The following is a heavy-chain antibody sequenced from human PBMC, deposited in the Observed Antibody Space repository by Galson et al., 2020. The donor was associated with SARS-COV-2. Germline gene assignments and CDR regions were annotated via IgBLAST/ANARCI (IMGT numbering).Heavy chain of an antibody. D-gene: IGHD3-10*01. V-gene: IGHV1-2*06. J-gene: IGHJ5*02. Sequence: ASVKVSCKASGYTFTGYYMHWVRQAPGQGLEWMGRINPNSGGTNYAQNFQGRVTMTSDTSISTAYMELNRLRSDDTAVYYCARADYGSGPYSWFDPWGQGTLVIVSS. CDR2: INPNSGGT. CDR3: ARADYGSGPYSWFDP. CDR1: GYTFTGYY.